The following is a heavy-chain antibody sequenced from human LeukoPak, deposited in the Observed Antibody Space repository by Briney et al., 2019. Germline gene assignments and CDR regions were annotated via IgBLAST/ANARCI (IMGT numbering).Heavy chain of an antibody. J-gene: IGHJ6*04. V-gene: IGHV4-38-2*01. CDR2: IYHSGST. CDR3: AGLRLPYYYGMDV. Sequence: PSETLSLTCAVSGYSISSGYYWGWTRQPPGKGLEWIGSIYHSGSTYYNPSLKSRVTISVDTSKNQFSLKLSSVTAADTAVYYCAGLRLPYYYGMDVWGKGTTVTVSS. CDR1: GYSISSGYY. D-gene: IGHD5-12*01.